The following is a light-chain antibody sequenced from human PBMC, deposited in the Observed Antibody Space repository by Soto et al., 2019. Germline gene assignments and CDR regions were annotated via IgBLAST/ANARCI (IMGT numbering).Light chain of an antibody. CDR3: TSSRSGSNPVV. CDR2: EVT. CDR1: SSDVGGHNY. Sequence: QSALIQPASVSGSPGQSITFSCTGTSSDVGGHNYVSWYQQHPGTAPKLIIYEVTNRPAGVSNRYSGSKSVNTASLSISGLQAEDDAAYYCTSSRSGSNPVVFGGGTKLTVL. J-gene: IGLJ3*02. V-gene: IGLV2-14*01.